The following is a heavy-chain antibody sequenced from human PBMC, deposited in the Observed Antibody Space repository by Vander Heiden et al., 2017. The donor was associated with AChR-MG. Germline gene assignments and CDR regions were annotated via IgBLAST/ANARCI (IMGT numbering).Heavy chain of an antibody. Sequence: QVQLVQSGAEGKKPGSSAKVSCKASGGTFSSYAISWVRQAPGQGLEWMGGIIPIFGTANYAQKFQGRVTITADEPTSTAYMELSSLRSEDTAVYYCARDRIAVAGEDAFDIWGQGTMVTVSS. J-gene: IGHJ3*02. CDR2: IIPIFGTA. D-gene: IGHD6-19*01. V-gene: IGHV1-69*01. CDR3: ARDRIAVAGEDAFDI. CDR1: GGTFSSYA.